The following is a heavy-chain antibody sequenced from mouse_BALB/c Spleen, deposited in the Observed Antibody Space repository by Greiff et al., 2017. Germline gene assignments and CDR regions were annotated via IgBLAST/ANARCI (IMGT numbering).Heavy chain of an antibody. CDR3: ARDKGASYYAMDY. CDR1: GFSLTSYG. V-gene: IGHV2-9*02. J-gene: IGHJ4*01. CDR2: IWAGGST. Sequence: VMLVESGPGLVAPSQSLSITCTVSGFSLTSYGVHWVRQPPGKGLEWLGVIWAGGSTNYNSALMSRLSISKDNSKSQVFLKMNSLQTDDTAMYYCARDKGASYYAMDYWGQGTSVTVSS.